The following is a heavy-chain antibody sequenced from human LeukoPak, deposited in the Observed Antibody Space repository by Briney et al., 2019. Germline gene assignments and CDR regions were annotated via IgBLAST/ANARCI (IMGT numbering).Heavy chain of an antibody. J-gene: IGHJ3*02. CDR1: GFTFSSYA. Sequence: GGSLRLSCAASGFTFSSYAMSWVRQAPGKGLEWVSYIDSSGSTIYYADSVKGRFTISRDNAKNSLYLQMNSLRAEDTAVYYCARTLRYCSGGSCPRAKGAFDIWGQGTMVTVSS. CDR2: IDSSGSTI. V-gene: IGHV3-48*01. D-gene: IGHD2-15*01. CDR3: ARTLRYCSGGSCPRAKGAFDI.